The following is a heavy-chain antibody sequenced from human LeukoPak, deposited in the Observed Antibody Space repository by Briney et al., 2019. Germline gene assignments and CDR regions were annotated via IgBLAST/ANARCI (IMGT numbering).Heavy chain of an antibody. CDR2: IIPIFGTA. V-gene: IGHV1-69*01. D-gene: IGHD2-2*01. CDR1: GGTFSSYA. J-gene: IGHJ6*02. Sequence: ASVKVSCKASGGTFSSYAISWVRQAPGQGLEWMGGIIPIFGTANYAQKFQGRVTITADESTSTAYMELSSLRSEDTAVYYCARGPVSLVVPAAPMDVWGQGTTVTVSS. CDR3: ARGPVSLVVPAAPMDV.